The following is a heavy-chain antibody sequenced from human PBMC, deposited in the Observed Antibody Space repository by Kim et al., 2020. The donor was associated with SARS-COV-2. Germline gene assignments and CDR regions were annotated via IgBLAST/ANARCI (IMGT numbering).Heavy chain of an antibody. Sequence: ASVKVSCKASGYTFTGYYMHWVRQAPGQGLEWMGRINPNSGGTNYAQKFQGRVTMTRDTSISTAYMELSRLRSDDTAVYYCARPEGGSYWSYFDYWGQGTLVTVSS. CDR2: INPNSGGT. J-gene: IGHJ4*02. D-gene: IGHD1-26*01. CDR3: ARPEGGSYWSYFDY. V-gene: IGHV1-2*06. CDR1: GYTFTGYY.